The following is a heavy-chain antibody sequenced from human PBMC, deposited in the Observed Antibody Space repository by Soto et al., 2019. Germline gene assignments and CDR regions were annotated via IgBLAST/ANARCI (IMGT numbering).Heavy chain of an antibody. CDR3: AKEMRPRFGDGGKYYGMDV. D-gene: IGHD3-16*01. CDR1: GFPFMSYA. J-gene: IGHJ6*02. V-gene: IGHV3-23*01. CDR2: ISGSGSST. Sequence: EVQLLESGGGLGQPGGSLRLSCAASGFPFMSYAIGWVRQAPGKGLEWVSIISGSGSSTYYADSVKGRFTISRDSSENTVHLQMTALRVEDTAKYYCAKEMRPRFGDGGKYYGMDVWGLGTSVTVSS.